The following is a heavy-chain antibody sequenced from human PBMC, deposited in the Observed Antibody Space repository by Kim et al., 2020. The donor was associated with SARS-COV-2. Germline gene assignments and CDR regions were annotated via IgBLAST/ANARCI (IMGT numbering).Heavy chain of an antibody. V-gene: IGHV4-59*01. D-gene: IGHD6-13*01. Sequence: SETLSLTCTVSGGSISSYYWSWIRQPPGKGLEWIGYIYYSGSTNYNPSLKSRVTISVDTSKNQFSLKLSSVTAADTAVYYCARAEFRSSWYGTFNWFDPWGQGTLFTVSS. CDR3: ARAEFRSSWYGTFNWFDP. J-gene: IGHJ5*02. CDR1: GGSISSYY. CDR2: IYYSGST.